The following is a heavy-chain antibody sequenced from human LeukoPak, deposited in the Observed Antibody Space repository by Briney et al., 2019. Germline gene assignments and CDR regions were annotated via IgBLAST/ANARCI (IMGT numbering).Heavy chain of an antibody. CDR1: GFTFSSYS. CDR3: ARTGITIFGVATYYFDY. D-gene: IGHD3-3*01. CDR2: ISSSSSYI. V-gene: IGHV3-21*01. J-gene: IGHJ4*02. Sequence: PGGSLRLSCAASGFTFSSYSMNWVRQAPGKGLEWVSSISSSSSYIYYADSVKGRFTISRDNAKNSLYLQMNSLRAEDTAVYYCARTGITIFGVATYYFDYWGQGTLVTVSS.